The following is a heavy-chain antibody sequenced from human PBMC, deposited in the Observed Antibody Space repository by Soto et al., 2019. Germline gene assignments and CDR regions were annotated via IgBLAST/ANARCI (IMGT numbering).Heavy chain of an antibody. Sequence: GGSLRLSCAASGFTFSSYGMHWVRQAPGKGLEWVAVIWYDGSNKYYADSVKGRFTISRDNSKNTLYLQMNSLRAEDTAVYYCARFWVELRYFDWPLQDASFDAFDIWGQGTMVTVSS. D-gene: IGHD3-9*01. J-gene: IGHJ3*02. V-gene: IGHV3-33*01. CDR3: ARFWVELRYFDWPLQDASFDAFDI. CDR1: GFTFSSYG. CDR2: IWYDGSNK.